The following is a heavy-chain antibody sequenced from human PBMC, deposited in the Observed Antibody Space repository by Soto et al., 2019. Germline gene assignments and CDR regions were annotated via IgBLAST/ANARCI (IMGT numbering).Heavy chain of an antibody. D-gene: IGHD3-10*01. CDR2: IYNSGST. CDR3: ARGQSNYYGYYFDY. V-gene: IGHV4-59*11. Sequence: SETLSLTCTVSGGSISSHYWSWIRQSPGKGPEWIGYIYNSGSTKYNPSLKSRVTISVDTSKNHFSLKVSPVTAADTAVYYCARGQSNYYGYYFDYWGQGTLVTVSS. CDR1: GGSISSHY. J-gene: IGHJ4*02.